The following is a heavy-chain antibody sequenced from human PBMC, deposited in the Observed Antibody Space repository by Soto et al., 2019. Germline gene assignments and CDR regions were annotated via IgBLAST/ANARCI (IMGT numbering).Heavy chain of an antibody. CDR3: ARDLGQQLFDY. CDR1: GYTFTIYG. CDR2: ISPDNGNT. D-gene: IGHD6-13*01. Sequence: ASVMVSCKDSGYTFTIYGINWVRQAPGQGLEWMGWISPDNGNTNYAQKLQGRVTMTTDTSTSTAYMELRSLRSDDTAVYYCARDLGQQLFDYWGQGTLVTVSS. V-gene: IGHV1-18*01. J-gene: IGHJ4*02.